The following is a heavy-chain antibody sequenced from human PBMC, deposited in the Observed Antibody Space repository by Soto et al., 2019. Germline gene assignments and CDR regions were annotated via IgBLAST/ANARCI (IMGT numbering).Heavy chain of an antibody. Sequence: GASVKVSCKASGYTFTSYGISWVRQAPGQGLEWMGWISAYNGNTNYAQKLQGRVTMTTDTSTSTAYMELRSLRSDDTAVYYCARVSGGLLWFGELLHYYMAVWGKGTTVTVSS. J-gene: IGHJ6*03. D-gene: IGHD3-10*01. V-gene: IGHV1-18*01. CDR2: ISAYNGNT. CDR1: GYTFTSYG. CDR3: ARVSGGLLWFGELLHYYMAV.